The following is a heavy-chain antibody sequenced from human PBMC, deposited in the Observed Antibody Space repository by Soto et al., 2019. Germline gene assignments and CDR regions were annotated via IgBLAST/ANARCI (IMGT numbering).Heavy chain of an antibody. CDR2: INHSGST. V-gene: IGHV4-34*01. Sequence: QVQLQQWGAGLLKPSETLSLTCAVYGGSFSGYYWSWIRQPPGKGLEWIGEINHSGSTNYNPSLKSRVTISVDTPKNQCDLKLGSVSAADTAVYYCARAKYYYGSGSYLFDYWGKGNLVTVSS. CDR3: ARAKYYYGSGSYLFDY. J-gene: IGHJ4*02. CDR1: GGSFSGYY. D-gene: IGHD3-10*01.